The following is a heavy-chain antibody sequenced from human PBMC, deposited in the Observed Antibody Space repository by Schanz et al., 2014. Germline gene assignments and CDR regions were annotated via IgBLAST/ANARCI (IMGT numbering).Heavy chain of an antibody. Sequence: VQLVESGGGLIQPGGSLRLSCAASGFGFSSYSMNWVRQAPGKGLEWVSYVSRSTPDIYYADSVKGRFTMSRDNAKNSLYLEMNSLRAEDTALYYCARDRRNADLDYWGQGTLVTVSS. D-gene: IGHD1-1*01. CDR2: VSRSTPDI. V-gene: IGHV3-48*01. CDR1: GFGFSSYS. J-gene: IGHJ4*02. CDR3: ARDRRNADLDY.